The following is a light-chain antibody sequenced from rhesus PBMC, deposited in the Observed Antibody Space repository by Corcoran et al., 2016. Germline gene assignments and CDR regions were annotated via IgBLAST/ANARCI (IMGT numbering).Light chain of an antibody. CDR1: QGISSY. CDR3: LQHNSYPLT. CDR2: AAS. Sequence: DIQMTQSPSSLSASVGDTVTITCRASQGISSYLNWFQQKPGKAPQLLIYAASSLESGVPSRFSGSGSGTAFTLTISSLQPEDFAAYYCLQHNSYPLTFGGGTKVESK. V-gene: IGKV1-28*01. J-gene: IGKJ4*01.